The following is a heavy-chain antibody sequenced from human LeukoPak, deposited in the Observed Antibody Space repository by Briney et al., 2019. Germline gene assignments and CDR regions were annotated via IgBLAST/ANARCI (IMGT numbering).Heavy chain of an antibody. D-gene: IGHD2-8*02. J-gene: IGHJ4*02. CDR2: IIDSGDTT. CDR3: AKGSTGASGYYFDS. Sequence: GGSLRLSCAASGFTFSNYVMGWVRQAPGKGLEWVSSIIDSGDTTYHADSVKGRFTVSRDNSDNTMSLQMNNLRAEDTAIYYCAKGSTGASGYYFDSWGRGTLVTVSS. CDR1: GFTFSNYV. V-gene: IGHV3-23*01.